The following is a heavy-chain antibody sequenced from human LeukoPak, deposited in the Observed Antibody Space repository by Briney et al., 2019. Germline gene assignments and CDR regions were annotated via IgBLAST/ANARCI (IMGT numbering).Heavy chain of an antibody. V-gene: IGHV4-38-2*02. CDR2: IYHSGNT. Sequence: SETLSLTCAVSGYSISSGYYWGWIRQPPGKGLEWIGSIYHSGNTYYNPSLKSRVTTSVDTSKNEFSLKVSSVTAADTAVYYCARDRASGRAFDIWGQGTTVTVSS. J-gene: IGHJ3*02. D-gene: IGHD1-14*01. CDR3: ARDRASGRAFDI. CDR1: GYSISSGYY.